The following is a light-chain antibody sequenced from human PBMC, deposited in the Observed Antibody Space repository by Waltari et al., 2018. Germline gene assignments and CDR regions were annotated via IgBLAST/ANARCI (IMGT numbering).Light chain of an antibody. J-gene: IGKJ4*01. CDR3: QQYDNLKELT. V-gene: IGKV1-33*01. Sequence: DIQMTQSPSSLSASVGDRVTITCQASQDISNYINWYQQKPGKAPKLLIYDASNLETGVPSRFSGSGSGTDFTFTISSLQPEDIATYYCQQYDNLKELTFGGGTKVEIK. CDR2: DAS. CDR1: QDISNY.